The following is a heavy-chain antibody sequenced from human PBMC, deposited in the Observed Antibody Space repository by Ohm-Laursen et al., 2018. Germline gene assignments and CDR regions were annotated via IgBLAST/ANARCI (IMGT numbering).Heavy chain of an antibody. Sequence: ASVKVSCKASGYTFTDYSIHWVRQAPGQGLEWMGWINPNSGATSYAQNFPGRVTMTRDTSISTAYMELSRLRSDDTAVYYCARVGYYDSRGYGLGFWGQGTLVTVSS. V-gene: IGHV1-2*02. D-gene: IGHD3-22*01. CDR2: INPNSGAT. CDR3: ARVGYYDSRGYGLGF. J-gene: IGHJ4*02. CDR1: GYTFTDYS.